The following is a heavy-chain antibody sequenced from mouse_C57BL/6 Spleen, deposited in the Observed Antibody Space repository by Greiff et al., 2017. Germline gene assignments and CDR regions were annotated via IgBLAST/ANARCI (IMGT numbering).Heavy chain of an antibody. CDR3: ASGDDDYYAMGD. CDR2: IYPRSGNT. V-gene: IGHV1-81*01. J-gene: IGHJ4*01. Sequence: VKLKESGAELARPGASVKLSCKASGYTFTSYGISWVKQRTGQGLEWIGEIYPRSGNTYYNEKFKGKATLTADKSSSTAYMELRSLTSEDSAVYICASGDDDYYAMGDWGQGTTVTV. CDR1: GYTFTSYG.